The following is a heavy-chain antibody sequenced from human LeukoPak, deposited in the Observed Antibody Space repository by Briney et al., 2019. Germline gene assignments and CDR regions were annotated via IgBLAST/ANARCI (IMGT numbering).Heavy chain of an antibody. Sequence: ASVKVSCKASGYTFTSYAMNWVRQAPGQGLEWMGWINPNHGDTNYAQKFQDRVSMTRDTSISTAYMHLSSLRSEDTAVYYCARAYTAIILDYWGQGTLVTVSS. CDR3: ARAYTAIILDY. J-gene: IGHJ4*02. V-gene: IGHV1-2*02. CDR2: INPNHGDT. D-gene: IGHD5-18*01. CDR1: GYTFTSYA.